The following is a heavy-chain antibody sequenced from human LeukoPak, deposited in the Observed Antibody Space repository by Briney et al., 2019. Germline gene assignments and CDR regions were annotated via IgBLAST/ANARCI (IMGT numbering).Heavy chain of an antibody. Sequence: SETLSLTCTVSGGSISSGGYYWSWIRQHPGKGLEWIGYIYYSGSTYYNPSLKSRVTISVDTSKNQFSLKLSSVTAADTAVYYCARDLKEGKNDAFDIWGQGTMVTVSS. V-gene: IGHV4-31*03. CDR2: IYYSGST. J-gene: IGHJ3*02. CDR1: GGSISSGGYY. CDR3: ARDLKEGKNDAFDI.